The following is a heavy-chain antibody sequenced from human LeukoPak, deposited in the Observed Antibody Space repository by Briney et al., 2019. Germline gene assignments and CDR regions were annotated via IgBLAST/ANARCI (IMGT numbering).Heavy chain of an antibody. J-gene: IGHJ6*03. Sequence: PGGSLRLSCSASGFTFSSYAMHWVRQAPGKGLNYVSAIISKGGSTYYADSVKGRFTISRDNSKNTLYLQMSGLSAEDTAVYYCVKPGITICSMDVWGKGTTVSVPS. CDR1: GFTFSSYA. V-gene: IGHV3-64D*06. D-gene: IGHD3-9*01. CDR3: VKPGITICSMDV. CDR2: IISKGGST.